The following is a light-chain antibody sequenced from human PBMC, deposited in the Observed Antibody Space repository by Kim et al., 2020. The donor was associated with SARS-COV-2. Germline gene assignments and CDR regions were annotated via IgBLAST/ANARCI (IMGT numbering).Light chain of an antibody. V-gene: IGKV1-39*01. CDR1: QSISSY. CDR3: QQSYSTPYT. Sequence: DIQLTQSPSSLSASVGDRATITCRASQSISSYLNWYQQKPGKAPKLLIYAASSLPSGVPARFSGSGSGTDFTLTISSLQPEDFATYYCQQSYSTPYTFGQGTKLEI. J-gene: IGKJ2*01. CDR2: AAS.